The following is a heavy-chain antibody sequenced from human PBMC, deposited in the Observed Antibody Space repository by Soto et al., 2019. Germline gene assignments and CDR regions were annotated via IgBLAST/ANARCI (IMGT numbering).Heavy chain of an antibody. CDR3: AHARNDLVAFDI. V-gene: IGHV2-5*02. CDR2: IYWDDDK. D-gene: IGHD6-6*01. J-gene: IGHJ3*02. CDR1: GFSLNTGGVG. Sequence: QITLKESGPPLVKPTQTLTLTCTFSGFSLNTGGVGVGWIRQSPGKALEWLGLIYWDDDKRYSSSLKTRLTITKDSSKNQVVLTMTIMEPVDTATYYCAHARNDLVAFDIWGQGTLVTVSS.